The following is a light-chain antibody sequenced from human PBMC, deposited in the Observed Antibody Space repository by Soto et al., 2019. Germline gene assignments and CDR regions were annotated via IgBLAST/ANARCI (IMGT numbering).Light chain of an antibody. CDR2: GAS. CDR1: QSLSSSY. Sequence: EIVLTQSPGTLSLSPGERATLSCRASQSLSSSYLAWYQQKPGQAPRLLIYGASSRATGIPDRFSGSGSGTDFTLSISRLESEDFAVYYCQQYASSPLTFDGGTKVEIK. CDR3: QQYASSPLT. J-gene: IGKJ4*01. V-gene: IGKV3-20*01.